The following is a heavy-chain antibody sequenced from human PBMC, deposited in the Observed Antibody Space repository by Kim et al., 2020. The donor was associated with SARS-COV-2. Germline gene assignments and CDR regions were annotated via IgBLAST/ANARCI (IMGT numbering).Heavy chain of an antibody. CDR3: ARGRYSSSWGGDY. V-gene: IGHV3-33*01. J-gene: IGHJ4*02. D-gene: IGHD6-13*01. Sequence: YADSVKGRFTISRDNSKNTLYLQMNSLRAEDTAVYYCARGRYSSSWGGDYWGQGTLVTVYS.